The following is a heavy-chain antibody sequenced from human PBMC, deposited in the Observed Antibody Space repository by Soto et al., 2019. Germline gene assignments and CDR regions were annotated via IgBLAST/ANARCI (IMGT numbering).Heavy chain of an antibody. CDR1: GFTFSSYS. J-gene: IGHJ4*02. Sequence: VGSLRLSCAASGFTFSSYSMNWVRQAPGKGLEWVSSISSSSSYIYYADSVKGRFTISRDNAKNSLYLQMNSLRAEDTAVYYCARGRIRYCGGDCYTGDYWGQGTLVTVPS. D-gene: IGHD2-21*02. CDR2: ISSSSSYI. V-gene: IGHV3-21*01. CDR3: ARGRIRYCGGDCYTGDY.